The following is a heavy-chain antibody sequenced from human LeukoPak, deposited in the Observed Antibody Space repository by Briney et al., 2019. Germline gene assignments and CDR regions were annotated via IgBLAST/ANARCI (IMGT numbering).Heavy chain of an antibody. Sequence: SQTLSLTCAISGDSVSRNNIAWNWIRQSPSRGLEWLGRTYYRSEWYYDYALSVKSRITINPDTSKNQFSLQLNSVTPEDTAVYYCARGIGWPYSDYWGQGTLVTVSS. CDR2: TYYRSEWYY. V-gene: IGHV6-1*01. CDR1: GDSVSRNNIA. J-gene: IGHJ4*02. D-gene: IGHD5-24*01. CDR3: ARGIGWPYSDY.